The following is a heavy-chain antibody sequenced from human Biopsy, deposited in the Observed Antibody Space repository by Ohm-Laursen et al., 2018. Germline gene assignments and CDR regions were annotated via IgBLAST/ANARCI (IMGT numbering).Heavy chain of an antibody. V-gene: IGHV3-23*01. J-gene: IGHJ5*01. D-gene: IGHD2-8*02. CDR3: AKDRDLNLLAWFDP. Sequence: SLRLSCAASGFTFSRYAMSWVRQAPGKGLEWVSAISGSGRTYYADSVKGRFTISRDNSKNTLFLQLSSLRAEDTAVYYCAKDRDLNLLAWFDPWGQGTLVTVSS. CDR1: GFTFSRYA. CDR2: ISGSGRT.